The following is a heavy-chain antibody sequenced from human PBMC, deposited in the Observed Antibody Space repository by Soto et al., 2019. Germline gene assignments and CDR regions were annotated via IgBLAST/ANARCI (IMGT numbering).Heavy chain of an antibody. CDR2: ISSSSSYI. CDR3: ARDLAAAAGKGGY. V-gene: IGHV3-21*01. D-gene: IGHD6-13*01. Sequence: PGGSLRLSCAASGFTFSSYSMNWVRQAPGKGLEWVSSISSSSSYIYYADSVKGRFTISRDNAKNSLYLQMNSLRAEDTAVYYCARDLAAAAGKGGYWGQGTLVTVSS. CDR1: GFTFSSYS. J-gene: IGHJ4*02.